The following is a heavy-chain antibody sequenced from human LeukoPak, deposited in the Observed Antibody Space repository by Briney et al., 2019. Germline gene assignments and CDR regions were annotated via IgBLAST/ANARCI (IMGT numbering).Heavy chain of an antibody. J-gene: IGHJ3*02. CDR3: ARALPPNDAFDI. V-gene: IGHV1-8*01. CDR1: GYTFTSYD. CDR2: MNPNSGNT. Sequence: ASVKVSCKASGYTFTSYDINWVRQASGQGLEWMGWMNPNSGNTGYAQKFQGRVTMTRDTSTSTVYMELSSLRSEDTAVYCCARALPPNDAFDIWGQGTMVTVSS.